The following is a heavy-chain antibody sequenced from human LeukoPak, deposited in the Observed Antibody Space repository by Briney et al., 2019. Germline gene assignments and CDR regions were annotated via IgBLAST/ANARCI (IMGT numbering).Heavy chain of an antibody. D-gene: IGHD3-9*01. CDR1: GYSISSGYF. CDR3: AGNVLRYFDWLPLGV. CDR2: IYYSGST. V-gene: IGHV4-61*05. J-gene: IGHJ4*02. Sequence: SETLSLTCTVSGYSISSGYFWGWIRQPPGKGLEWIGYIYYSGSTNYNPSLKSRVTISVDTSKNQFSLKLSSVTAADTAVYYCAGNVLRYFDWLPLGVWGQGTLVTVSS.